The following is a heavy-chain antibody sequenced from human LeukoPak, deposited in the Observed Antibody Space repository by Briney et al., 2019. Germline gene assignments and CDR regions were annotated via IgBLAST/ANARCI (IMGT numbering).Heavy chain of an antibody. CDR2: IYPGDSDT. V-gene: IGHV5-51*01. CDR1: GYSFSTYW. J-gene: IGHJ4*02. Sequence: KVGESLKISCQASGYSFSTYWIGWVRQMPGKGLEWMGIIYPGDSDTRYRPSFQGQVTISADKSISTAYLQWSSLKASDTAMYYCARGRYGDHFDYWGQGTLVTVSS. CDR3: ARGRYGDHFDY. D-gene: IGHD4-17*01.